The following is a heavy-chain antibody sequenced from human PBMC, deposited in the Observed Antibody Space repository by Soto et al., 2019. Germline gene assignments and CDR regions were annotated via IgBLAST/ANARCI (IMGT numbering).Heavy chain of an antibody. Sequence: PSQTLSLTCAIPGDSVSSNSAAWNWIRQSPSRGLEWLGRTYYRSKWYNDYAVSVKSRITINPDTSKDQFSLQLNSVTPEDTAVYYCARDWAEGSSWSLNWFDPWGQGTLVTVSS. D-gene: IGHD6-13*01. CDR2: TYYRSKWYN. CDR1: GDSVSSNSAA. V-gene: IGHV6-1*01. J-gene: IGHJ5*02. CDR3: ARDWAEGSSWSLNWFDP.